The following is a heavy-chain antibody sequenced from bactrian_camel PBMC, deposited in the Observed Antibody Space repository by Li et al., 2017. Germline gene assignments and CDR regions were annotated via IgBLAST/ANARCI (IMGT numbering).Heavy chain of an antibody. CDR3: AAAPAGLIPPGLPTNDYLSPMRYTY. Sequence: HVQLVESGGGTVQPGGSLTLSCVASGYNFKPCAMGWYRQAQGKERELVSMSSSDGTTAYADSVKGRFTLSRDKSKATMYLQMDTLQPEDTAMYYCAAAPAGLIPPGLPTNDYLSPMRYTYWGQGTQVTVSS. D-gene: IGHD4*01. CDR1: GYNFKPCA. J-gene: IGHJ4*01. CDR2: SSSDGTT. V-gene: IGHV3S53*01.